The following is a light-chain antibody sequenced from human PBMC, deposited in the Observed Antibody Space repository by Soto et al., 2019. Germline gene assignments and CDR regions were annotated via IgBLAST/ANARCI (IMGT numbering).Light chain of an antibody. CDR3: SSFAGSNIYV. V-gene: IGLV2-8*01. CDR1: TSDVGGYNY. CDR2: EVS. J-gene: IGLJ1*01. Sequence: QSVLTQPPSASGSPGQSVTISCTGTTSDVGGYNYVSWYQQYPGEAPKLMIYEVSKRPSGVPDRFSGSKSGDTASLTVSGLQAEDKADYYCSSFAGSNIYVFGTGTKVTVL.